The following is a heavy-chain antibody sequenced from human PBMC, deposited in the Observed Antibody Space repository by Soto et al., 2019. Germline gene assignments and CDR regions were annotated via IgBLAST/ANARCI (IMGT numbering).Heavy chain of an antibody. CDR1: GFTFSSYW. Sequence: PGGSLRLSCAASGFTFSSYWMSWVRQAPGRGLEWVSVMYAGGDTHYADSVKGRFTISRDKSENTLYLQMNSLRDEDTGVYFCVSRIPSWVFDYWGLGTLVTVSS. D-gene: IGHD2-21*01. V-gene: IGHV3-53*01. J-gene: IGHJ4*01. CDR3: VSRIPSWVFDY. CDR2: MYAGGDT.